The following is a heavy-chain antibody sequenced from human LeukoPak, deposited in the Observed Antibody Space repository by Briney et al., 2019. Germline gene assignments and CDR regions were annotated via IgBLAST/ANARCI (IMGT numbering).Heavy chain of an antibody. CDR2: ISVGGNII. CDR3: ARGLKSSDWYFDL. CDR1: GVTLSSYK. D-gene: IGHD6-25*01. J-gene: IGHJ2*01. V-gene: IGHV3-48*03. Sequence: GSLSLSCAASGVTLSSYKRDWVRHAPGKGLEWVSYISVGGNIIYYSDSVKGPFTISRDSDKNTLYLQMNSPRAEDTAVYYCARGLKSSDWYFDLWGGGTLVTVSS.